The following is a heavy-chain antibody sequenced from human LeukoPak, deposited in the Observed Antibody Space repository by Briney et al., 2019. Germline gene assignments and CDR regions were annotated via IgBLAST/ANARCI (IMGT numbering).Heavy chain of an antibody. CDR3: ARDNYYYGSGSYYFDY. V-gene: IGHV4-59*01. CDR1: GGSISSYY. CDR2: IYYSGST. J-gene: IGHJ4*02. Sequence: SETLSLTCTVSGGSISSYYWSWIRQPPGKGLEWIGYIYYSGSTNYNPSLKSRVTISVDTSKNQFSLKLSSVTAADTAVYYCARDNYYYGSGSYYFDYWGQGTLVTVSS. D-gene: IGHD3-10*01.